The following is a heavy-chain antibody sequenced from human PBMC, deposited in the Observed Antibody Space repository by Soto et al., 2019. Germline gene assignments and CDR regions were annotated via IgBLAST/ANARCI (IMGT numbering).Heavy chain of an antibody. CDR2: IVRDGGQK. Sequence: QVHLVESGGGVVQPGRPLRLSCAASGFTFSRYGMHWVRQAPGKGLEWVGVIVRDGGQKQYADSVRGRFTISRDKFKNTLYLEMNSVTVEDTAVYYCARDDDFEDNGRDYWGQGTLVTVST. CDR1: GFTFSRYG. D-gene: IGHD1-1*01. V-gene: IGHV3-33*01. J-gene: IGHJ4*02. CDR3: ARDDDFEDNGRDY.